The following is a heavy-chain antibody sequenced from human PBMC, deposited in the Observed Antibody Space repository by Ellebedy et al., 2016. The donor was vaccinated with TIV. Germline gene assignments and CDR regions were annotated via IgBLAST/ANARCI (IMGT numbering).Heavy chain of an antibody. D-gene: IGHD1/OR15-1a*01. CDR1: GFTFTTFW. V-gene: IGHV3-7*04. CDR3: ARENWYNDY. Sequence: PGGSLRLSCAASGFTFTTFWMSWVRQAPGKGLEWVGNINQVGSEKCYGDSVKGRFTISRDNAKNSVYLQMNSLRAEDTAVYYCARENWYNDYWGQGTLVTVSS. J-gene: IGHJ4*02. CDR2: INQVGSEK.